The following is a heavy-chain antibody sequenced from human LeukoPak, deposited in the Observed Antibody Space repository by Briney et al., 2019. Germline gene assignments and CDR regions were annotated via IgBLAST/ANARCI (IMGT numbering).Heavy chain of an antibody. D-gene: IGHD1-1*01. Sequence: GESLRLSCSASAFTFTNYAMNWVRQAPGKGLEWVSTISGSGSVTFYADSVKGRFTISRDDSNTVYLQMSRLRVDDTAVYYCAYLGLSSDWNDVPGPQIDHWGQGALVSVST. CDR1: AFTFTNYA. V-gene: IGHV3-23*01. CDR3: AYLGLSSDWNDVPGPQIDH. CDR2: ISGSGSVT. J-gene: IGHJ4*02.